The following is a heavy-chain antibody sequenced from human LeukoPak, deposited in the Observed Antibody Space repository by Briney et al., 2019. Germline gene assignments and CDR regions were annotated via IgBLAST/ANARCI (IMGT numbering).Heavy chain of an antibody. D-gene: IGHD3-10*01. CDR1: GFTFSSYA. Sequence: GGSLRLSCAASGFTFSSYAITWVRQAPGKGLEWVSYISSSGSIIYYADSVKGRFTISRDNAKDSLYLQMNSLRDEDTAVYYCASSYGSGSYYTEYWGQGTLVTVSS. CDR3: ASSYGSGSYYTEY. CDR2: ISSSGSII. J-gene: IGHJ4*02. V-gene: IGHV3-48*02.